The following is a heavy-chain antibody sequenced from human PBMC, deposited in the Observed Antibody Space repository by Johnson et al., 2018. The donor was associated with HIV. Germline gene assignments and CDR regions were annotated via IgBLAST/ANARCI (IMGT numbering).Heavy chain of an antibody. CDR2: YDGSYK. D-gene: IGHD6-13*01. CDR3: AKGPYSSSWYGVAFDI. Sequence: YDGSYKYYGDSVKGRFTISRDNSKNTLYLQMNSLRAEDTAVYYCAKGPYSSSWYGVAFDIWGQGTMVTVSS. V-gene: IGHV3-30*02. J-gene: IGHJ3*02.